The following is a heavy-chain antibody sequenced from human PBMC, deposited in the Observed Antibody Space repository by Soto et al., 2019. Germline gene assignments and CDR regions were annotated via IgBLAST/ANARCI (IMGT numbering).Heavy chain of an antibody. V-gene: IGHV4-31*03. Sequence: QVQLQESGPGLVKPSQTLSLTCTLSGVSITSGAYYWTWVRQHPGKGLEWIGYIYYNWNSYFSPSLKSRLTISIDTSKTQFSLKLSSVTAADTAMYYCARARLRAVYAFDFWGQGTMVTVSS. CDR2: IYYNWNS. CDR1: GVSITSGAYY. D-gene: IGHD4-17*01. CDR3: ARARLRAVYAFDF. J-gene: IGHJ3*01.